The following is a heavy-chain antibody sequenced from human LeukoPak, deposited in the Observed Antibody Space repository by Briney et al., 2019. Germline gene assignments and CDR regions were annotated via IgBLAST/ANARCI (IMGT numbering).Heavy chain of an antibody. J-gene: IGHJ4*02. CDR1: GFTFSSYW. CDR2: IKQDGSEK. CDR3: ARDRVTPPEYYFDY. V-gene: IGHV3-7*01. Sequence: GGSLRLSCAAAGFTFSSYWMSWVRQAPGKGLEWVASIKQDGSEKYYVDSVKGRFTISRDNAKNSLYLQMNSLRAEDTAVYYCARDRVTPPEYYFDYWGQGTLVTVSS. D-gene: IGHD5-24*01.